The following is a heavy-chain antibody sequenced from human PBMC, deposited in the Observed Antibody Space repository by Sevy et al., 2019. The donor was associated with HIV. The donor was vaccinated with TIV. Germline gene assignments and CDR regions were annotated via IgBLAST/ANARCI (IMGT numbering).Heavy chain of an antibody. V-gene: IGHV1-46*01. CDR1: GYTFTSYY. D-gene: IGHD1-26*01. Sequence: ASVKVSCKASGYTFTSYYIHWVRQAPGQGLEWMGIINPSGGSTSYPQKFQGRLTMTSDTSTSTVYMELSSLRSEDTAVYYCAREGGSGSYYNYWGQGTLVTVSS. CDR2: INPSGGST. J-gene: IGHJ4*02. CDR3: AREGGSGSYYNY.